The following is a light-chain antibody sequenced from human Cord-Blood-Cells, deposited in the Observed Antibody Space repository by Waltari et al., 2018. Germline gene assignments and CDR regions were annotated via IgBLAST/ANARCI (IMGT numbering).Light chain of an antibody. V-gene: IGLV2-23*01. Sequence: QSALTQPASVSGSPGQSITISCTGTSSDVGSYNLVSWYQHHPGKAPKLMLYEGSKRHSGFSNRFSGSKSGNTASLTVSGLQAEDEADYYCCSYAGSSNVVFGGGTKLTVL. CDR3: CSYAGSSNVV. J-gene: IGLJ2*01. CDR2: EGS. CDR1: SSDVGSYNL.